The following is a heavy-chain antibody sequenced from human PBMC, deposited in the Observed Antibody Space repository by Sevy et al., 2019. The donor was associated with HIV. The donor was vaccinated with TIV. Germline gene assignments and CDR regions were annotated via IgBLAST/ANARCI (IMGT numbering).Heavy chain of an antibody. CDR1: GFTFDDYT. Sequence: GGSLRLSCAASGFTFDDYTMHWVRQAPGKGLEWVSLISWDGGSTYYADSVKGRFTISRDNSKNSLYLQMNSLRTEDTAFYYCAKGYCGGDCLKDYYYYYGMDVWGQGTTVTVSS. CDR3: AKGYCGGDCLKDYYYYYGMDV. CDR2: ISWDGGST. V-gene: IGHV3-43*01. J-gene: IGHJ6*02. D-gene: IGHD2-21*02.